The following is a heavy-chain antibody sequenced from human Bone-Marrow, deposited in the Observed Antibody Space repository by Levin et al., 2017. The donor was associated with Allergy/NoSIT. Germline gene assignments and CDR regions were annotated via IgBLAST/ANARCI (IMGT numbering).Heavy chain of an antibody. D-gene: IGHD6-13*01. CDR2: IKQDGSEK. CDR3: AREVRASAGTDY. V-gene: IGHV3-7*01. CDR1: GLTFSSYW. J-gene: IGHJ4*02. Sequence: ETLSLTCAASGLTFSSYWMSWVRQAPGKGLEWVANIKQDGSEKYYVDSVKGRFTISRDNAKKSLFLQMNSLRAEDTAVYYCAREVRASAGTDYWGQGTLVTVSS.